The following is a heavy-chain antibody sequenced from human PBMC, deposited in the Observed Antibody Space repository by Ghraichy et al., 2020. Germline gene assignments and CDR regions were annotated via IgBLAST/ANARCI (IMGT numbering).Heavy chain of an antibody. CDR3: AKYYYDSRSSYNHFAD. D-gene: IGHD3-22*01. V-gene: IGHV3-23*01. CDR2: ISGAGGST. J-gene: IGHJ4*02. CDR1: GFTFSSYA. Sequence: GGSLRLSCAASGFTFSSYAMSWVRQAPGKGLEWVSAISGAGGSTYYADSVKGRFTISRDNSKNTLYLQMNSLGAEDKAVYYWAKYYYDSRSSYNHFADWGQGTLVTVSS.